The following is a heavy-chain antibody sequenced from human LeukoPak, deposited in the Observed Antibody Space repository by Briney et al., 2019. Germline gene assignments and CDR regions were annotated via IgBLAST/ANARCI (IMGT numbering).Heavy chain of an antibody. Sequence: PSETLSLTCTVSGGSVSSSTYYWGWIRQPPGKGLKWIGEIYHSGSTNYNPSLKSRVTISVDKSKNQFSLKLTSVTAADTAVYYCARVIRGALRAAVFDIWGQGTMVTVSS. D-gene: IGHD3-10*01. CDR3: ARVIRGALRAAVFDI. CDR2: IYHSGST. J-gene: IGHJ3*02. CDR1: GGSVSSSTYY. V-gene: IGHV4-39*07.